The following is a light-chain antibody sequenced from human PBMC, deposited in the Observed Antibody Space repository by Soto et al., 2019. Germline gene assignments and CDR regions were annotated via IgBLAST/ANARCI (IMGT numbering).Light chain of an antibody. J-gene: IGKJ1*01. CDR1: QSISKS. V-gene: IGKV1-5*01. Sequence: DIQMSQSPSTLSASVGDRVTITCRASQSISKSLAWYQQKPGKAPSLLINDASTLERGVPSRFSGSGSATEFTLTISSPQPDDFATYYCQHYGTYSRTFGQGTNVDIK. CDR3: QHYGTYSRT. CDR2: DAS.